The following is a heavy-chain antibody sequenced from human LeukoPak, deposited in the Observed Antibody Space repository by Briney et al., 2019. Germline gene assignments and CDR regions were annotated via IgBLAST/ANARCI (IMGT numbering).Heavy chain of an antibody. CDR2: INPNSGGT. J-gene: IGHJ3*02. D-gene: IGHD6-19*01. V-gene: IGHV1-2*02. CDR1: GYTFTGYY. Sequence: ASVKVSCKASGYTFTGYYMHWVRQAPGQRLEWMGWINPNSGGTNYAQKFQGRVTMTRDTSISTAYMELSRPRSDDTAVYYCARDPRKTQFPFDIWGQGTMVTVSS. CDR3: ARDPRKTQFPFDI.